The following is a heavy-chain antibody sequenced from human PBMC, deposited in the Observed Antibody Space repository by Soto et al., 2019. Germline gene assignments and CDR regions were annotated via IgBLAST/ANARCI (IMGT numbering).Heavy chain of an antibody. J-gene: IGHJ4*02. CDR3: ARVCTVTTRYYFDY. D-gene: IGHD4-4*01. CDR1: GGSISSGGYY. CDR2: IYYSGST. Sequence: PSETLSLTCTVSGGSISSGGYYWSWIRQHPGKGLEWIGYIYYSGSTYYDPSLKSRVTISVDTSKNQFSLKLSSVTAADTAVYYCARVCTVTTRYYFDYWGQGTLVTVSS. V-gene: IGHV4-31*03.